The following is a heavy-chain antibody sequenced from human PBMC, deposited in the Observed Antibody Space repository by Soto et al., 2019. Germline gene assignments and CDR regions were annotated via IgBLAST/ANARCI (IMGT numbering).Heavy chain of an antibody. CDR2: ISYDGSNK. Sequence: GSLRLSCAASGFTFSSYGMHWVRQAPGKGLEWVAVISYDGSNKYYADSVKGRFTISRDNSKNTLYLQMNSLRAEDTAVYYCAKGFDSSGPYNWFDPWGQGTLVTVSS. D-gene: IGHD3-22*01. J-gene: IGHJ5*02. CDR3: AKGFDSSGPYNWFDP. CDR1: GFTFSSYG. V-gene: IGHV3-30*18.